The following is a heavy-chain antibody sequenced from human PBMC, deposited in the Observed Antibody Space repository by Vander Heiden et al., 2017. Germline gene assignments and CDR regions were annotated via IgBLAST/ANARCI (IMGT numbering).Heavy chain of an antibody. CDR2: ISETSRSI. D-gene: IGHD1-26*01. CDR3: ATMGSYWVLKN. V-gene: IGHV3-48*02. CDR1: GFTFSDFS. J-gene: IGHJ4*02. Sequence: EVQLVESGGGLVERGGSLRLSCTVSGFTFSDFSMIWVRQAPGKGLEWVSYISETSRSIYYGESVKGRFTVSRDNAKNSVYLEVDSLKDDDTAVYFCATMGSYWVLKNWGQGTLVTVSS.